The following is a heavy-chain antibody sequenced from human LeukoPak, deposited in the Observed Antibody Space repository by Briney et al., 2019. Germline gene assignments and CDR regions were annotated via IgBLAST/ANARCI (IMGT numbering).Heavy chain of an antibody. Sequence: PSETLSLTCAVYGGSFSGYYWSWIRQPPGKGLEWIGEINHSGSTNYNPSLKSRVTISVDTSKNQFSLKLSSVTAADTAVYYCARFSEWFDPWGQGTLVTVSS. CDR1: GGSFSGYY. V-gene: IGHV4-34*01. CDR2: INHSGST. CDR3: ARFSEWFDP. J-gene: IGHJ5*02.